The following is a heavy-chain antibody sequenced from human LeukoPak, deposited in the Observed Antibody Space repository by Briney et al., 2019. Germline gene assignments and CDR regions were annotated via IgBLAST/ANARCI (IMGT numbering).Heavy chain of an antibody. D-gene: IGHD2-8*01. V-gene: IGHV3-30*02. CDR2: IQDDGSNQ. J-gene: IGHJ6*03. CDR1: PFTFSSYG. Sequence: GGSLRLSCAASPFTFSSYGMHWVRQAPGKGLEWVAYIQDDGSNQQYADSVKGRFSISRDSSKNILYLQMNSLRAEDTAVYYCAKDRCSNGVGCYYYYMDVWGKGTTVTISS. CDR3: AKDRCSNGVGCYYYYMDV.